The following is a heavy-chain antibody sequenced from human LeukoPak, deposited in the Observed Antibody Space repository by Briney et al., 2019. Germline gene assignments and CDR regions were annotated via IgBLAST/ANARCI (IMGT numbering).Heavy chain of an antibody. CDR3: AIQYYYDSSGYPPAYY. Sequence: SVKVSYKASGGTFSSYAISWVRQARGQGLEWMGRIIPILGIANYAQKFQGRVTITADKSTSTAYMELSSLRSEDTAVYYCAIQYYYDSSGYPPAYYWGQGTLVTVSS. D-gene: IGHD3-22*01. CDR2: IIPILGIA. CDR1: GGTFSSYA. J-gene: IGHJ4*02. V-gene: IGHV1-69*04.